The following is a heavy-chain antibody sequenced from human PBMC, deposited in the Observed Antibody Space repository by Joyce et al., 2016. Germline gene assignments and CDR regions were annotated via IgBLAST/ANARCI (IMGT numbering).Heavy chain of an antibody. CDR2: ISSNRNYI. J-gene: IGHJ6*02. V-gene: IGHV3-21*01. CDR1: GFTFSSYS. CDR3: ARNSAPRASTYYGLDV. Sequence: EVQLVESGGGLVRLGGSLRLSCAASGFTFSSYSMNWVRQAPGNGLGWVSFISSNRNYIYYADSVKGRFTISRDNAKSSLFLQMDSLRAEDTAVYYCARNSAPRASTYYGLDVWGQGTTVTVSS. D-gene: IGHD5/OR15-5a*01.